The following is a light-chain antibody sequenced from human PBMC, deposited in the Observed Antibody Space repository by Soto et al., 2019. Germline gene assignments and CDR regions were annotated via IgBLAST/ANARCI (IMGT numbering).Light chain of an antibody. CDR1: HRINNY. CDR2: SAS. Sequence: TQVPQSTSTLSASVGDRVTITCRASHRINNYLAWYQPKPGKAPKLLIYSASNLENGVPSRFSGSGSGTDFTLTISRLHPEDFATYFCQQSYSTPLPFGPGTKVDIK. CDR3: QQSYSTPLP. J-gene: IGKJ3*01. V-gene: IGKV1-39*01.